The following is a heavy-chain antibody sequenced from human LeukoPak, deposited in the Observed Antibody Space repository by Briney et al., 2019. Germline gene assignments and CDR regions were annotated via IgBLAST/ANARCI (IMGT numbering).Heavy chain of an antibody. CDR1: GYTFTSYY. D-gene: IGHD1-20*01. CDR3: ARDFISEPPLTELYNWFDP. Sequence: ASVKVSCKASGYTFTSYYIYWVRQAPGQGLEWMGIINPSGGSTSYAQKFQDRVTMTRDTSTSTVYMELISLRSEDTAVYYCARDFISEPPLTELYNWFDPWGQGTLVTVSS. V-gene: IGHV1-46*01. J-gene: IGHJ5*02. CDR2: INPSGGST.